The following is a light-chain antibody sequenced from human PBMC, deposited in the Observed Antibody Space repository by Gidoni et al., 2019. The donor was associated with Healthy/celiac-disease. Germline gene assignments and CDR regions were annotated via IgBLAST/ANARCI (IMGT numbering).Light chain of an antibody. Sequence: DIQMTQSPSSLSASVGDRVTITCRASQSISSYLNWYQQKPGKAPKLLIYAASSLQSGVPSRFSGSGSGTDFTLTISSLQPEDFATYYCQQSYSTPPGCSFGQGPKLEIK. CDR3: QQSYSTPPGCS. CDR2: AAS. J-gene: IGKJ2*04. CDR1: QSISSY. V-gene: IGKV1-39*01.